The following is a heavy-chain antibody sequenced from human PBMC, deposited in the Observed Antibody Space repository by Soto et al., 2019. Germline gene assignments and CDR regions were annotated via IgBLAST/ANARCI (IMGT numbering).Heavy chain of an antibody. CDR3: VRGVGWFDP. J-gene: IGHJ5*02. D-gene: IGHD3-10*01. CDR2: VNEDGSEK. V-gene: IGHV3-7*02. CDR1: GFRFTNHW. Sequence: EEQVVESGGGLVQSGGSLRLSCAASGFRFTNHWMSWVRQAPGRGLQWVANVNEDGSEKYYVDSVKGRFTMSRDNAKNSGYLEMDSLRVEDTGGYHRVRGVGWFDPWGQGTPVTVSS.